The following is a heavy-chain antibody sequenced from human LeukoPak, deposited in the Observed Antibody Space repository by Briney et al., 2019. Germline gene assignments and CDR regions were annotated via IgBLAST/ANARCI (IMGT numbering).Heavy chain of an antibody. CDR3: ARRVGRYCSSTSCPFDY. V-gene: IGHV4-39*07. D-gene: IGHD2-2*01. CDR1: GGSISSSSYY. Sequence: SETLSLTCTVSGGSISSSSYYWGWIRQPPGKGLEWIGSIYYSGSTYYNPSLKSRVTISVDTSKNQFSLKLSSVTAADTAVYYCARRVGRYCSSTSCPFDYWGQGTLVTVSS. CDR2: IYYSGST. J-gene: IGHJ4*02.